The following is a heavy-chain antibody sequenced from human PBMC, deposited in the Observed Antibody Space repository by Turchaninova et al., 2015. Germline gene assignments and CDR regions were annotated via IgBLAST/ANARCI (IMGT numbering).Heavy chain of an antibody. CDR1: GYRLRDSGLG. D-gene: IGHD1-14*01. Sequence: QITLTESVPTLVKPTQTLTLSCTFSGYRLRDSGLGVGWIRQPPGNALEWLALSYWDDDKRYSPSLKSRLTITKDTSKNQVVLTMTNMDPVDTATYYCAHISRTFYYYYGMDVWGQGTTVTVSS. J-gene: IGHJ6*02. V-gene: IGHV2-5*02. CDR2: SYWDDDK. CDR3: AHISRTFYYYYGMDV.